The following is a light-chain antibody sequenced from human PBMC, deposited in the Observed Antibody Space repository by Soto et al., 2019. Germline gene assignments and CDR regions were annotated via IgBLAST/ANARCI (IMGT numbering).Light chain of an antibody. Sequence: EIVMTQSPATLSVSPGERATLSCRASQSVSSNLAWYQQKPGQAPRLLIYGASTMANGIPARFSGSGSGTEFTLTISSRQSEDFAVYYCRQYNNWPPWTFGQGTKVEIK. V-gene: IGKV3-15*01. CDR2: GAS. CDR3: RQYNNWPPWT. CDR1: QSVSSN. J-gene: IGKJ1*01.